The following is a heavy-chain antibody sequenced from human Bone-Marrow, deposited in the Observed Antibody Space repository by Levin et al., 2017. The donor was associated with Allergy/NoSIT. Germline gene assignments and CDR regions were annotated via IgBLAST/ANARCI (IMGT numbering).Heavy chain of an antibody. CDR2: IIPIFGTA. CDR1: GGTFSSYA. Sequence: GASVKVSCKASGGTFSSYAISWVRQAPGQGLEWMGGIIPIFGTANYAQKFQGRVTITADESTSTAYMELSSLRSEDTAVYYCARGRGIADITMVRGAPWYYYDDDGMDVWGQGTTVTVSS. CDR3: ARGRGIADITMVRGAPWYYYDDDGMDV. J-gene: IGHJ6*02. D-gene: IGHD3-10*01. V-gene: IGHV1-69*13.